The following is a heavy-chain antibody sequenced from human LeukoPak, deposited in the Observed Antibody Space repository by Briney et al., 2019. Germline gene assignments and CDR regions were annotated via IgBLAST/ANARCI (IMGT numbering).Heavy chain of an antibody. V-gene: IGHV5-51*01. J-gene: IGHJ4*02. Sequence: GESLKISCKGSAVTFNNYWIGWVRQLPGKGLDWMGTIYPGDSETRYSPSFQGQVTMSVDKSINTSYLHWGSLKASDAAMYFCARLSTRLLDHWGQGTRVTVSS. D-gene: IGHD3-3*01. CDR2: IYPGDSET. CDR1: AVTFNNYW. CDR3: ARLSTRLLDH.